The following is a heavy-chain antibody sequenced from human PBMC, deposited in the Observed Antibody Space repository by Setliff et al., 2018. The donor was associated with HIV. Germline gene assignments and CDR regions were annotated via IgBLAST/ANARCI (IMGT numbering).Heavy chain of an antibody. CDR2: MNSDGSRT. CDR3: ARPMEIGRHPVAGQRDAFDI. D-gene: IGHD6-19*01. Sequence: PGESLKISCAASGFTFSSYWMHWVRQLPGKGLVWVSSMNSDGSRTTYADSVKGRFTISRDNAKKMLYVQMNSLRAEDTAVHYCARPMEIGRHPVAGQRDAFDIWGQGTMVTVS. J-gene: IGHJ3*02. V-gene: IGHV3-74*03. CDR1: GFTFSSYW.